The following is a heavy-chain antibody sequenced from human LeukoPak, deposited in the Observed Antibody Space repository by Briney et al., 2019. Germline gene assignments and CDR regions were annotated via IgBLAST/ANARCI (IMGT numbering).Heavy chain of an antibody. J-gene: IGHJ4*02. V-gene: IGHV3-21*01. Sequence: PGGSLRLSCAASRFTFSTYSMNWVRQAPGKGLEWVSSISSRSTYIYYADSVKGRFTISRDNAKNSLYLQMNNLRAEDTAVYYCARDFLRYSSGWSFDYWGQGTLVTVSS. CDR1: RFTFSTYS. CDR2: ISSRSTYI. D-gene: IGHD6-19*01. CDR3: ARDFLRYSSGWSFDY.